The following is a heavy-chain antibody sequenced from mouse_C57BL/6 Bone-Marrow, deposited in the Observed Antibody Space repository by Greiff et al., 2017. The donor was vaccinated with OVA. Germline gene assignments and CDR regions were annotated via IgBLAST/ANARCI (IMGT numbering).Heavy chain of an antibody. Sequence: VQLKESGPGLVKPSQSLSLTCSVTGYSITSGYYWNWIRQFPGNKLEWMGYISYDGSNNYNPSLKNRISITRDTSKNQFFLKLNSVTTEDTATYYCARDFYDGSWFAYWGQGTLVTVSA. CDR1: GYSITSGYY. CDR2: ISYDGSN. D-gene: IGHD2-3*01. CDR3: ARDFYDGSWFAY. V-gene: IGHV3-6*01. J-gene: IGHJ3*01.